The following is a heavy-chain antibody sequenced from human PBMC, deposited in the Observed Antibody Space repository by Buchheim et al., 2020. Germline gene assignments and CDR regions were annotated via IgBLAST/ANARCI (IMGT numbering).Heavy chain of an antibody. Sequence: QVQLVESGGGVVQPGRSLRLSCAASGFTFSSYGMHWVRQAPGKGLEWVAVISYDGSNKYYADSVKGRFTISRDNSKNTLYLQMNSLRAEDTAVYYCAKRDSSGYLYYYYYGMDVWGQGTT. J-gene: IGHJ6*02. CDR1: GFTFSSYG. CDR2: ISYDGSNK. D-gene: IGHD3-22*01. CDR3: AKRDSSGYLYYYYYGMDV. V-gene: IGHV3-30*18.